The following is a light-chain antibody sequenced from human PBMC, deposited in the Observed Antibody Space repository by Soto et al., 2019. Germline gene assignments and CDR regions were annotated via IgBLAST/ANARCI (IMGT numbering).Light chain of an antibody. CDR1: QSLLHSDGYNY. V-gene: IGKV2-28*01. J-gene: IGKJ1*01. CDR3: MQALQART. Sequence: DIVMTQSPLSLPVTPGEPSSISCRSSQSLLHSDGYNYLDWYLQKPGQSPQLLIYLGSNRASGGPDRFSGSGSGTDFTLKISRVEAEDVGIYSYMQALQARTFGHGTKVDIK. CDR2: LGS.